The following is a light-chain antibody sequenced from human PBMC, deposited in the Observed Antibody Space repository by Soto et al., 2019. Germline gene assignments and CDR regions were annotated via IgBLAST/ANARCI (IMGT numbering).Light chain of an antibody. V-gene: IGKV3-20*01. J-gene: IGKJ1*01. CDR2: GAS. CDR3: QQFGSSPRT. Sequence: VLTQSPGTLSLSPGERATLSCRASQSVSSTYLAWYQQKPGQAPRLLIYGASSRATGIPDRFSGSGSGTDFTLTISRLEPEDFAVYYCQQFGSSPRTFGQGTKVDNK. CDR1: QSVSSTY.